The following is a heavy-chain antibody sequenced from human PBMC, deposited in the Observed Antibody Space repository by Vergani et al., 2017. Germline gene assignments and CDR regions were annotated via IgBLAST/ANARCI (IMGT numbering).Heavy chain of an antibody. CDR2: IWYDGSNK. CDR1: GFTFSSYG. D-gene: IGHD3-22*01. Sequence: QVQLVESGGGVVQPGRSLRLSCAASGFTFSSYGMHWVRQAPGKGLEWVAVIWYDGSNKYYADSVKGRFTISRDNAKNSLYLRMNSLRAEDTAVYYCARVPMRHARGYYDSSGYFDYWGQGTLVTVSS. J-gene: IGHJ4*02. V-gene: IGHV3-33*01. CDR3: ARVPMRHARGYYDSSGYFDY.